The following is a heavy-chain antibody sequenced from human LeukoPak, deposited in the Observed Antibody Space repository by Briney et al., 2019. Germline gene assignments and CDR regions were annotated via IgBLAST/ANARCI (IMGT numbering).Heavy chain of an antibody. CDR2: IYYSGST. V-gene: IGHV4-59*01. CDR1: GGFISSYY. CDR3: ARGIPLFDY. Sequence: SETLSLTCTVSGGFISSYYWSWIRQPPGKGLEWIGYIYYSGSTNYNPSLKSRVTISVDTSKNQFSLKLSSVTAADTAVYYCARGIPLFDYWGQGTLVTVSS. J-gene: IGHJ4*02. D-gene: IGHD2-21*01.